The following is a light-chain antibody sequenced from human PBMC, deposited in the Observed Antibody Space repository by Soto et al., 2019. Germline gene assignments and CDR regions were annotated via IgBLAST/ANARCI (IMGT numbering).Light chain of an antibody. CDR1: QSISSW. J-gene: IGKJ1*01. CDR3: QQYNSYWT. Sequence: DIQMTQSPSTLSASVGARVTITCRASQSISSWLAWYQQKPGKAPKLLIYDASSLESGVPSRVSGSGSGTEFPLTISSLQPDDFATDYCQQYNSYWTFGQGTKVEIK. CDR2: DAS. V-gene: IGKV1-5*01.